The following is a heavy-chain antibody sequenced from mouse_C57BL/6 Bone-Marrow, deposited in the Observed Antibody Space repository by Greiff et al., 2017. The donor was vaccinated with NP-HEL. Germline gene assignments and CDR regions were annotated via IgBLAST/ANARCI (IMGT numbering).Heavy chain of an antibody. D-gene: IGHD1-2*01. CDR1: GYSFTDYN. CDR2: INPNYGTT. V-gene: IGHV1-39*01. J-gene: IGHJ1*03. Sequence: EVQLQQSGPELVKPGASVKISCKASGYSFTDYNMNWVKQSNGKSLEWIGVINPNYGTTSYNQKFKGKATLTVDQSSSTAYMQLNSPTSEDSAVYYCARSTGFITTEGEYFDVWGTGTTVTVSS. CDR3: ARSTGFITTEGEYFDV.